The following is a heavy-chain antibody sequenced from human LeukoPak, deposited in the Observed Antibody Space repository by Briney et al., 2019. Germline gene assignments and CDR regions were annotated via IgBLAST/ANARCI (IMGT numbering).Heavy chain of an antibody. CDR2: IIPIFGTA. J-gene: IGHJ5*02. V-gene: IGHV1-69*13. D-gene: IGHD1-26*01. Sequence: SVKVSCKASGGTFSIYAISWVRQAPGQGLEWTGGIIPIFGTANYAQKFQGRVTITADESTSTAYMELSSLRSEDTAVYYCARDGGDSGSYYYWFDPWGQGTLVTVSS. CDR1: GGTFSIYA. CDR3: ARDGGDSGSYYYWFDP.